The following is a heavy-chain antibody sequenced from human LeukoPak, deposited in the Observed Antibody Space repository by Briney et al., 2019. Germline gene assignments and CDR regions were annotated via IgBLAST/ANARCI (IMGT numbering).Heavy chain of an antibody. CDR1: GYTFTSYE. J-gene: IGHJ5*02. V-gene: IGHV7-4-1*02. CDR2: INTNTGNP. CDR3: ARGVIAVAGEGNWFDP. Sequence: GASVKVSCKASGYTFTSYEINWVRQAPGQGLEWMGWINTNTGNPTYAQGFTGRFVFSLDTSVSTAYLQISSLKAEDTAVYYCARGVIAVAGEGNWFDPWGQGTLVTVSS. D-gene: IGHD6-19*01.